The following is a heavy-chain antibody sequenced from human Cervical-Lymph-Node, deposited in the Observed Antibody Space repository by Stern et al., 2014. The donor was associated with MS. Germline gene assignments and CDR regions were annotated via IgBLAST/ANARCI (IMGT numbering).Heavy chain of an antibody. CDR2: IIPIFGTA. V-gene: IGHV1-69*01. J-gene: IGHJ4*02. D-gene: IGHD6-6*01. Sequence: QVQLVESGAEVKKPGSSVKVSCKASGGTFNTNVISWVRQAPGQGLEWMGGIIPIFGTALYAQKFQGRVTITANESTRAVYMAPSSLRSEDTAVYYCARAAYSTSSYNYWGQGTLVIVSS. CDR3: ARAAYSTSSYNY. CDR1: GGTFNTNV.